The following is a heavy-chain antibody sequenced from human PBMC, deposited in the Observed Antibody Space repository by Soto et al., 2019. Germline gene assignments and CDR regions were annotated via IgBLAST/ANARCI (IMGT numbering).Heavy chain of an antibody. CDR3: ARGGPRGYSYGQGDYYYYGMDV. D-gene: IGHD5-18*01. CDR1: GGSFSGYY. V-gene: IGHV4-34*01. Sequence: SETLSLTCAVYGGSFSGYYWSWIRQPPGKGLEWIGEINHSGSTNYNPSLKSRVTISVDTSKNQFSLKLSSVTAADTAVYYCARGGPRGYSYGQGDYYYYGMDVWGQGTTVT. J-gene: IGHJ6*02. CDR2: INHSGST.